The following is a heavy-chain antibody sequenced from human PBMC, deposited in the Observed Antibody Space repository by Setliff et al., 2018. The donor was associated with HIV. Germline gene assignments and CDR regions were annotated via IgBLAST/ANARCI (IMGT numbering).Heavy chain of an antibody. Sequence: SETLSLTCTVSGGSISSGSYYWSWIRQPAGKGLEWIGRIYTSGGTNYNPSLKGRVAISVDTSRNQFSLRVTSVTAADTAVYFCARDRHSSGLGSYGPWGPGILVTVSS. CDR1: GGSISSGSYY. CDR2: IYTSGGT. J-gene: IGHJ5*02. V-gene: IGHV4-61*02. D-gene: IGHD3-10*01. CDR3: ARDRHSSGLGSYGP.